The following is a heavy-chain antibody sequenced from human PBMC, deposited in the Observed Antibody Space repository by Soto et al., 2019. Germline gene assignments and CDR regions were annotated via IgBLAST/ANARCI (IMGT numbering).Heavy chain of an antibody. CDR2: INSDGSRI. Sequence: EVQLVESGGVLVQPGGSLRPSCAASGFTFSSHWMHWVRQAPGKGLVWVSRINSDGSRINYADSVKGRLTISRDNAKNAVYLQMNRLRAEDTAVYICARGASGRYYMDVWGKGTTITVSS. V-gene: IGHV3-74*01. CDR1: GFTFSSHW. D-gene: IGHD3-10*01. CDR3: ARGASGRYYMDV. J-gene: IGHJ6*03.